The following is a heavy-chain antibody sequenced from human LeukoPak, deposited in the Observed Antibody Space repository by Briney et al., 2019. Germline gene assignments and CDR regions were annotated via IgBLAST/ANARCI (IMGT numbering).Heavy chain of an antibody. Sequence: ASVKVSFKASGYTFTSYAMNWVREARGQAVEWMGWINTNTGNPTYTQGLTGRFVFSLDTSVSTAYLQISSLKAEDTAVYYCAIWYCSGGRCYSNARTFDYWGQGTRVSVSS. J-gene: IGHJ4*02. D-gene: IGHD2-15*01. CDR2: INTNTGNP. CDR1: GYTFTSYA. V-gene: IGHV7-4-1*02. CDR3: AIWYCSGGRCYSNARTFDY.